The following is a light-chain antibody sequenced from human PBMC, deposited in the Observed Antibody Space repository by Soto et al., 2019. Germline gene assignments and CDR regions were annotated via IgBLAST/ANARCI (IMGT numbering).Light chain of an antibody. CDR2: AAY. CDR1: QGISNW. CDR3: QQANRFKLT. Sequence: DIPMTQSPSSVSASVGDRVTITCRASQGISNWLAWYQQKPGKAPKLLIYAAYTLQSGVPSRFSGSGSGTDFTLTISSRQPEDFATDFFQQANRFKLTCGGGTKVEIK. V-gene: IGKV1-12*01. J-gene: IGKJ4*01.